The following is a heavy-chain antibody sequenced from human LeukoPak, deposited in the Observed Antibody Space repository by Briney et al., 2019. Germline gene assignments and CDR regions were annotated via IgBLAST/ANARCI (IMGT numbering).Heavy chain of an antibody. CDR2: ISSGGRTI. V-gene: IGHV3-48*03. CDR1: GFTFNGYE. CDR3: ARVVDTGYDSDY. D-gene: IGHD5-12*01. J-gene: IGHJ4*02. Sequence: GGSLRLSCAASGFTFNGYEMNWVRQAPGKGLEWVSYISSGGRTIRYADSVEGRFTISRDNAKKSVFLQMNGLRAEDTAVYYCARVVDTGYDSDYWGLGTLVTVSS.